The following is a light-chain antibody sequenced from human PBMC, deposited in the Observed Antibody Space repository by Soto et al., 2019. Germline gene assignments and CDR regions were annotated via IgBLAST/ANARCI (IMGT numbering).Light chain of an antibody. CDR2: DIF. CDR3: QHRNNRQWQ. CDR1: QSVRSN. Sequence: EIGMTQSPATLYVSAGAIATLSCRASQSVRSNLAWYQQKSGRASRLVMYDIFTRATGVPTRISGSGCGTEFTLAFGRLQSEDCAVYYCQHRNNRQWQFGRGTKVDI. V-gene: IGKV3D-15*01. J-gene: IGKJ1*01.